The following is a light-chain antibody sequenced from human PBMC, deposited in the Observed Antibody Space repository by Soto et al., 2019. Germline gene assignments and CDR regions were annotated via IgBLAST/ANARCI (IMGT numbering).Light chain of an antibody. CDR2: EVS. J-gene: IGLJ2*01. V-gene: IGLV2-8*01. Sequence: QSALTQPPSASGSPGQSVTISCTVTSSDVGGYNYVSWYQQHSGKAPNLMIYEVSKRPSGVPDRFSGSKSGNTASLTVAGLQAEDEADYYCSSYAGSNNFVVFGGGTNLTVL. CDR3: SSYAGSNNFVV. CDR1: SSDVGGYNY.